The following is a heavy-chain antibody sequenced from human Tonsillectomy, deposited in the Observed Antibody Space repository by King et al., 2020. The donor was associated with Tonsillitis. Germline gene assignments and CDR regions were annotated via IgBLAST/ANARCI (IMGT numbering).Heavy chain of an antibody. J-gene: IGHJ4*02. CDR3: ARVHQAFHPVIDY. V-gene: IGHV4-31*03. Sequence: VQLQESGPGLVKPSQTLSLTCTVSGGSIRSGGYYWSWIRQHPGKGLEWIGYIYYIGSTYYNPSLKSRITISVDKTKNQCSLKVTSVTAADTAVYHCARVHQAFHPVIDYWGQGTLVTVSS. CDR1: GGSIRSGGYY. CDR2: IYYIGST.